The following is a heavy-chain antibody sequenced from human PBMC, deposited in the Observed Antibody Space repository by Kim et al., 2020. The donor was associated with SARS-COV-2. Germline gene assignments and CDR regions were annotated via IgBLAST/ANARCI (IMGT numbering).Heavy chain of an antibody. Sequence: GGSLRLSCAASGFTFSSYAMSWVRQAPGKGLEWVSAISGSGGSTYYADSVKGRFTISRDNSKNTLYLQMNSLRAEDTAVYYCAKDQDIVVVPAANDFWSGYSSFDYWGQGTLVTVSS. D-gene: IGHD2-2*01. CDR1: GFTFSSYA. CDR2: ISGSGGST. J-gene: IGHJ4*02. CDR3: AKDQDIVVVPAANDFWSGYSSFDY. V-gene: IGHV3-23*01.